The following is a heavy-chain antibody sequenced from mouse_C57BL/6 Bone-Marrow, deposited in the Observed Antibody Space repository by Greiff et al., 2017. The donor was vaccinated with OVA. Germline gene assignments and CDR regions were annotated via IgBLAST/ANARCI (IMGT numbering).Heavy chain of an antibody. CDR3: AGRGPYYGSSWFAY. J-gene: IGHJ3*01. V-gene: IGHV1-81*01. Sequence: QVQLQESGAELARPGASVKLSCKASGYTFTSYGISWVKQRTGQGLEWIGEIYPRSGNTYYNEKFKGKATLTADKSSSTAYMELRSLTSEDSAVYFCAGRGPYYGSSWFAYWGQGTLVTVSA. D-gene: IGHD1-1*01. CDR1: GYTFTSYG. CDR2: IYPRSGNT.